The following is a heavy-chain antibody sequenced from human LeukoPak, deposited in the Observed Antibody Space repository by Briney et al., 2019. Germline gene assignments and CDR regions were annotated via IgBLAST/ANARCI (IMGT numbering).Heavy chain of an antibody. CDR3: AREHDLGNWFDP. CDR2: INPNSGGT. D-gene: IGHD7-27*01. Sequence: ASVKVSCKASGYTFTGYYMHWVRQAPGQGLEWMGWINPNSGGTNCAQKFQGRVTMTRDTSISTAYMELSRLRSDDTAVYYCAREHDLGNWFDPWGQGTLVTVSS. J-gene: IGHJ5*02. CDR1: GYTFTGYY. V-gene: IGHV1-2*02.